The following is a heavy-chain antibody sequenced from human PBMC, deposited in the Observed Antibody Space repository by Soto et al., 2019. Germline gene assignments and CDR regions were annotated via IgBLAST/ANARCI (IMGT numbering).Heavy chain of an antibody. CDR1: GFTFSSYA. V-gene: IGHV3-23*01. CDR3: AKDPVPFGDSSGYFDY. Sequence: EVQLLESGGGLVQPGGSLRLSCAASGFTFSSYAMSWVRQAPGKGLEWVSAISGSGGSTYYADSVKGRFTISRDNSKNTLYLQMNSLRAEDTAVYYCAKDPVPFGDSSGYFDYWGQGTLVTVSS. CDR2: ISGSGGST. J-gene: IGHJ4*02. D-gene: IGHD3-22*01.